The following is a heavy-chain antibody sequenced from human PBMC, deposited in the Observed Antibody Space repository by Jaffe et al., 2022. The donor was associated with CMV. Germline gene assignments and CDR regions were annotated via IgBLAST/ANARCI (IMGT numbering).Heavy chain of an antibody. CDR2: ISGGGGST. V-gene: IGHV3-23*01. CDR1: GFSFSTFT. D-gene: IGHD6-19*01. Sequence: EVQLMESGGKLVQPGGSLKLSCAASGFSFSTFTMTWVRQAPGKGLEWVSVISGGGGSTYYADSVKDRFTISRDNSKNTLYLEMNSLTAEDTAVYHCAKVGFGMGVAGEWFDPWGQGTLVTVFS. J-gene: IGHJ5*02. CDR3: AKVGFGMGVAGEWFDP.